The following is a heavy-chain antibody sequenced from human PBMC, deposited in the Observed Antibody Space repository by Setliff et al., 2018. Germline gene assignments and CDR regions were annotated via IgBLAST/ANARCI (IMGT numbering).Heavy chain of an antibody. V-gene: IGHV1-18*01. D-gene: IGHD1-26*01. CDR1: GYTFTSYG. CDR2: ISGYNGNT. J-gene: IGHJ4*02. Sequence: ASVKVSCKAPGYTFTSYGISWVRQAPGQGLEWMGWISGYNGNTNYAQNFQGRVTMTTDTSTSTAYMELRSLRSDDTAVYYCARDPLYSGSYGPEFYFDYWGQGTLVTVSS. CDR3: ARDPLYSGSYGPEFYFDY.